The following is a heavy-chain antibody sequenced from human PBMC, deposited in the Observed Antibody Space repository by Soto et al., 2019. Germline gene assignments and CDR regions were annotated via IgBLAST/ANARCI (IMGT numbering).Heavy chain of an antibody. CDR3: ALASKGELLGYFYGMDV. Sequence: QVLLVQSGAEVKKPGSSTQVSCKASGGTFSTYAFTWVRQAPGQGFEWIGGVIPLFNTPDYAPKFQGRVTITANQSTSTVFLELSGLTSEDTAVYFWALASKGELLGYFYGMDVWGQGTTVTVSS. D-gene: IGHD1-7*01. CDR1: GGTFSTYA. V-gene: IGHV1-69*01. CDR2: VIPLFNTP. J-gene: IGHJ6*02.